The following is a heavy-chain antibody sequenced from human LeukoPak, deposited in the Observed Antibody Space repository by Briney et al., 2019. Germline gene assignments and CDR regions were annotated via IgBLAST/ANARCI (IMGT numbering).Heavy chain of an antibody. J-gene: IGHJ4*02. D-gene: IGHD6-19*01. V-gene: IGHV3-74*01. CDR2: INSDGSST. Sequence: PGGSLRLSCAASGFTFSSYWMHWVRQAPGKRLVWVSRINSDGSSTSYADSVKGRFTISRDNAKNTLYLQMNSLRAEDTAVYYCARGLAVAGSFDYWGQGTLVTVSS. CDR3: ARGLAVAGSFDY. CDR1: GFTFSSYW.